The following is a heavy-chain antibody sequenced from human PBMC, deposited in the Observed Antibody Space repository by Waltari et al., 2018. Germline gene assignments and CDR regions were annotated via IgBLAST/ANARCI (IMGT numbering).Heavy chain of an antibody. Sequence: QVQLQESGPGLVKPSETLSLTCTVSGVSLSDYHWTWIRQPPGKRLEWIGYIYYYGSTNYNPSLARRVTISVDTSKNQFSLNLRSVTAADTAVYFCATLAGTGSSSYLHDYWGKGTLVTVSS. D-gene: IGHD6-6*01. V-gene: IGHV4-59*01. CDR1: GVSLSDYH. CDR2: IYYYGST. J-gene: IGHJ4*02. CDR3: ATLAGTGSSSYLHDY.